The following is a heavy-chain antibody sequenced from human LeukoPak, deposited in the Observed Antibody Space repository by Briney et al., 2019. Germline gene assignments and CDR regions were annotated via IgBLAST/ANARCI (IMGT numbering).Heavy chain of an antibody. J-gene: IGHJ4*02. CDR2: ISSSSSYI. CDR3: ARDISPGLAGYFDY. CDR1: GFTFSSYS. V-gene: IGHV3-21*01. Sequence: GGSLRLSCAASGFTFSSYSMNWVRQAPGKGLEWVSSISSSSSYIYYADSEKGRFTISRDNAKNSLYLQMNSLRAEDTAVYYCARDISPGLAGYFDYWGQGTLVTVSS.